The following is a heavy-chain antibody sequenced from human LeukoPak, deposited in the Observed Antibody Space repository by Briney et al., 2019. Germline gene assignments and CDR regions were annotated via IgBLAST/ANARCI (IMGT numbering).Heavy chain of an antibody. CDR2: ISGSGGST. CDR3: AKDYTHITMIVVVITAFDY. J-gene: IGHJ4*02. Sequence: ETLSLTCTVSGYSISSGYYWGWIRQPPGKWLEWVSAISGSGGSTYYADSVKGRFTISRDNSKNTLYLQMNSLRAEDTAVYYCAKDYTHITMIVVVITAFDYWGQGTLVTVSS. D-gene: IGHD3-22*01. V-gene: IGHV3-23*01. CDR1: GYSISSGYY.